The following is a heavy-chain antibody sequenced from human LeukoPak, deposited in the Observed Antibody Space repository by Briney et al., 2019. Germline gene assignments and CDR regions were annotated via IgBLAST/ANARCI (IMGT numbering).Heavy chain of an antibody. CDR3: ARESPSTGFDY. V-gene: IGHV3-23*01. CDR1: GFTFNTYA. CDR2: ISGGGGST. Sequence: GGSLRLSCAASGFTFNTYAMNWVRQAPGKGLEWVSTISGGGGSTYYADSVKGQFTISRDNSKNTLYLQMNSLRAEDTAVYYCARESPSTGFDYWGQGTLVTVSS. J-gene: IGHJ4*02. D-gene: IGHD4-17*01.